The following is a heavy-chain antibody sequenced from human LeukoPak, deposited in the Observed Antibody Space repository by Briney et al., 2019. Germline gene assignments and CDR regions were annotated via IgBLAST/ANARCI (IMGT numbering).Heavy chain of an antibody. CDR3: ARGAAMVPGWFDP. Sequence: PSQTLSLTCAVSGGSISSGGYSWSWIRQPPGKGLEWIGYIYHSGSTYYNPSLKSRVTISVDRSKNQFSLKLSSVTAADTAVYYCARGAAMVPGWFDPWGQGTLVTVSS. D-gene: IGHD5-18*01. V-gene: IGHV4-30-2*01. J-gene: IGHJ5*02. CDR2: IYHSGST. CDR1: GGSISSGGYS.